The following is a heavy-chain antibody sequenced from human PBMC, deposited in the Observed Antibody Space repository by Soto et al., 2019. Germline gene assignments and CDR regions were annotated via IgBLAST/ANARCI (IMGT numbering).Heavy chain of an antibody. D-gene: IGHD6-25*01. V-gene: IGHV4-59*01. CDR1: GDSISNYD. CDR2: IYYGGT. CDR3: ARPFSGLYAGFGP. Sequence: SETLSLTCTVSGDSISNYDCNWIRQPPWKGLEWIGSIYYGGTSYNPSLKSRVTISIDTSKHHFSLKLGSVTAADTAVYYCARPFSGLYAGFGPWGQGILVTVSS. J-gene: IGHJ5*02.